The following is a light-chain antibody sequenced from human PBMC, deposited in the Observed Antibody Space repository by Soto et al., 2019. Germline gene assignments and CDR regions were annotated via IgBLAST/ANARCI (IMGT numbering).Light chain of an antibody. CDR1: QTLSTYS. CDR2: AAS. CDR3: QQYDASPLT. Sequence: EIVLTQSPGTLSLSPGERATLSCRASQTLSTYSLAWYQQRLGQTPRLLIYAASTRDTDIPDRFNGSGSGTDFALTISRLEPEDFALYYCQQYDASPLTFGPGTKVDVK. V-gene: IGKV3-20*01. J-gene: IGKJ3*01.